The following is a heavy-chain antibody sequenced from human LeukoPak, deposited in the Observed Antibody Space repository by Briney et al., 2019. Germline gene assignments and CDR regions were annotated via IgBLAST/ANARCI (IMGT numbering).Heavy chain of an antibody. D-gene: IGHD2-2*01. J-gene: IGHJ6*02. V-gene: IGHV1-69*02. CDR1: GGTFSSYT. Sequence: SVTVSCKASGGTFSSYTISWVRQAPGQGLEWMGRIIPILGIANYAQKFQGRVTITADKSTSTAYMELSSLRSEDTAVYYCARDGVVRPPDCSSTSCPYNYYYYGMDVWGQGTTVTVSS. CDR3: ARDGVVRPPDCSSTSCPYNYYYYGMDV. CDR2: IIPILGIA.